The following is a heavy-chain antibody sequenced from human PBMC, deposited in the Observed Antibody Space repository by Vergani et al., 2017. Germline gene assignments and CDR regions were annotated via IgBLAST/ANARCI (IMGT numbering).Heavy chain of an antibody. D-gene: IGHD6-13*01. CDR2: IYYSGST. J-gene: IGHJ4*02. CDR1: GGSISSYY. CDR3: ARVRYSSSWYTVDY. Sequence: QVQLQESGPGLVKPSETLSLTCTVSGGSISSYYWSWIRQPPGKGLEWIGYIYYSGSTNYNPSLKSRVTILVDTSKNQFSLKLSAVTAADTAVYYCARVRYSSSWYTVDYWGQGTLVTVSS. V-gene: IGHV4-59*01.